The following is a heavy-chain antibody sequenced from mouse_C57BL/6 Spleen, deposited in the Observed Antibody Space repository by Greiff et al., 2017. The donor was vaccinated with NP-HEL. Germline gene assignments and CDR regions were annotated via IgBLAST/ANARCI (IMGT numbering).Heavy chain of an antibody. J-gene: IGHJ2*01. CDR2: IRNKANNHAT. V-gene: IGHV6-6*01. CDR3: TRRRLLQGGYFDY. CDR1: GFTFSDAW. D-gene: IGHD2-3*01. Sequence: EVKVVESGGGLVQPGGSMKLSCAASGFTFSDAWMDWVRQSPEKGLEWVAEIRNKANNHATYYAESVKGRFTISRDDSKSSVYLQMNSLRAEDTGIYYCTRRRLLQGGYFDYWGQGTTLTVSS.